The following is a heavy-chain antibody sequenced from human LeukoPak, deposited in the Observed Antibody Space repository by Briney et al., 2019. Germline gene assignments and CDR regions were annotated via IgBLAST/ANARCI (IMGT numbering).Heavy chain of an antibody. J-gene: IGHJ4*02. D-gene: IGHD3-16*01. Sequence: SETLSLTCTVSGGSISSSTYYWRWIRQPPGKGLEWIGSIYHSGSTYYNPSLKSRVTISVDTSKNQFSLKLSSVTAADTAVYYCARPAFGGVIFFFDYWGQGTLVTVSS. V-gene: IGHV4-39*01. CDR2: IYHSGST. CDR3: ARPAFGGVIFFFDY. CDR1: GGSISSSTYY.